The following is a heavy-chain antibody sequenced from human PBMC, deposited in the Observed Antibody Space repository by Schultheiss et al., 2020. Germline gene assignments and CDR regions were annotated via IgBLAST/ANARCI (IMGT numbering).Heavy chain of an antibody. Sequence: GGSLRLSCAASGFTFSSYGMHWVRQAPGKGLEWVGRIKSKTDGGTTDYAAPVKGRFTISRDDSKNTLYLQMNSLKTEDTAVYYCTTEIAVAALDYWGQGTLVTVSS. CDR1: GFTFSSYG. J-gene: IGHJ4*02. V-gene: IGHV3-15*01. CDR2: IKSKTDGGTT. D-gene: IGHD6-19*01. CDR3: TTEIAVAALDY.